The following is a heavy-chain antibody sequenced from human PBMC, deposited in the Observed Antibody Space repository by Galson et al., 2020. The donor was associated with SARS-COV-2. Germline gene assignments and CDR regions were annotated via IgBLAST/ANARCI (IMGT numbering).Heavy chain of an antibody. J-gene: IGHJ2*01. V-gene: IGHV3-21*01. D-gene: IGHD2-2*01. CDR2: ISGTSTYI. CDR3: ARAQSERYCSTTNCISRSWYFDL. CDR1: GFTFSDYT. Sequence: GESLKISCEASGFTFSDYTINWVRQAPGKGLEWVSSISGTSTYIYYADSLKGRFTISRDNAKNSLFLQMNSLRAEDTAVYYCARAQSERYCSTTNCISRSWYFDLWGRGTLVTVSS.